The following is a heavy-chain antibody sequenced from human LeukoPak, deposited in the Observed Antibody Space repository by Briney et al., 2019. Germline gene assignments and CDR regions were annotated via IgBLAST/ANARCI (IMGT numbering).Heavy chain of an antibody. CDR1: GYSISSGYY. D-gene: IGHD3-3*01. CDR2: IYHSGST. V-gene: IGHV4-38-2*02. CDR3: ARGSTIFGVVNYFDY. J-gene: IGHJ4*02. Sequence: SETLSLTCTVSGYSISSGYYWGWIRQPPGKGLEWIGSIYHSGSTHYNPSLKSRVTISVDTSKNQFSLKLSSVTAADTAVYYCARGSTIFGVVNYFDYWGQGTLVTVSS.